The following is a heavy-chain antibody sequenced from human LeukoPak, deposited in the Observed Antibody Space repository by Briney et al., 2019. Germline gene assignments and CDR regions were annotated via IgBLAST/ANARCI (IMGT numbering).Heavy chain of an antibody. J-gene: IGHJ4*02. CDR3: ARAAVTGTPLSFDF. CDR1: GGSFSGYY. D-gene: IGHD6-19*01. CDR2: INHSGST. Sequence: SETLSLTCAVYGGSFSGYYWSWIRQPPGKGLEWIGEINHSGSTNYNPSLKSRVTMSVNTSKNQFSLRLSSVTAADTAVYFCARAAVTGTPLSFDFWGQGTLVTVSS. V-gene: IGHV4-34*01.